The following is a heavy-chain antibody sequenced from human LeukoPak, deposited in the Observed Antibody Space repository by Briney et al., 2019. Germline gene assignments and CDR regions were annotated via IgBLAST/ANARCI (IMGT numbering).Heavy chain of an antibody. CDR3: AKNLLAYTGYFYYYMDV. CDR2: ISGSGAST. D-gene: IGHD2-2*02. V-gene: IGHV3-23*01. J-gene: IGHJ6*03. Sequence: PGGSLRLSCVASGFTFSNYAIIWVRQAPGKGLDWVSGISGSGASTDSADSVKGRFTISRDNSGNTLYLQMNSLRAEDTAVYYCAKNLLAYTGYFYYYMDVWGKGTTVIVSS. CDR1: GFTFSNYA.